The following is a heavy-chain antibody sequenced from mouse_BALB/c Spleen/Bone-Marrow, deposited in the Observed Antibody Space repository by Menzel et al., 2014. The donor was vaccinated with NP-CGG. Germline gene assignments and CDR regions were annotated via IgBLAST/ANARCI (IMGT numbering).Heavy chain of an antibody. CDR3: ARSGFAY. CDR1: GYTFSSYW. V-gene: IGHV1-9*01. CDR2: ILPGSGST. Sequence: VQLQQSGAELMKPGASVKISCKATGYTFSSYWIEWVKQRPGHGLEWIGEILPGSGSTNYNEKFKGKATLTADTSSNTAYMQLSSLTSEDSAVYCCARSGFAYWGQGTLVTVSA. J-gene: IGHJ3*01.